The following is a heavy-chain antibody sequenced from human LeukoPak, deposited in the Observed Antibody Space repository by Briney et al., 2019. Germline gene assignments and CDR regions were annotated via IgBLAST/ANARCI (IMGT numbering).Heavy chain of an antibody. V-gene: IGHV1-8*01. D-gene: IGHD5-12*01. CDR1: GYTFTSYD. J-gene: IGHJ4*02. CDR2: MNPNSGNT. Sequence: GASVKVSCKASGYTFTSYDINWVRQATGQGLEWMGWMNPNSGNTGYAQKFQGRVTMTRNTSISTAYMELSSLRSEDTAVYYCARDYEDIVATIGPRYYFDYWGQGTLVTVSS. CDR3: ARDYEDIVATIGPRYYFDY.